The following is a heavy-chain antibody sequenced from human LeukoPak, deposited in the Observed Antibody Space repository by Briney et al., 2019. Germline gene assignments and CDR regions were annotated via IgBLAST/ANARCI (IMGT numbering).Heavy chain of an antibody. CDR3: ARIQTSYSSGWYTPPNFDY. CDR2: ISAYNGNT. CDR1: VYTFTSYG. Sequence: TSVKVSCKASVYTFTSYGISWVRQAPGQGLEWMGWISAYNGNTNYAQKLQGRVTMTTDTSTSTAYMELRSLRSDDTAVYYCARIQTSYSSGWYTPPNFDYWGQGTLVTVS. D-gene: IGHD6-19*01. V-gene: IGHV1-18*01. J-gene: IGHJ4*02.